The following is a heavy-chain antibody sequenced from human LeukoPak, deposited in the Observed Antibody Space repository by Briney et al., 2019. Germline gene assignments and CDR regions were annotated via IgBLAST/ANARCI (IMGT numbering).Heavy chain of an antibody. CDR1: GFALSSHW. CDR3: ARNNGMDV. CDR2: VNRDGSET. V-gene: IGHV3-7*03. J-gene: IGHJ6*02. Sequence: GGSLRLSCAASGFALSSHWMAWVRQVPGRGPEWVANVNRDGSETDYLDSVKGRFTISKDNAKNSLYLQMNSLRAEDTALYHCARNNGMDVWGQGTTLIVSS.